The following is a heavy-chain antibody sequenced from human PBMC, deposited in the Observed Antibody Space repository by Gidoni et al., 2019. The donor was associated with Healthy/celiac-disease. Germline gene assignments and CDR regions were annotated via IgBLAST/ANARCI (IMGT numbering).Heavy chain of an antibody. J-gene: IGHJ4*02. CDR3: ARSCSGGSCYWDY. V-gene: IGHV4-61*02. CDR1: GGSISSGSYY. CDR2: IYTSGST. Sequence: QVQLQESGPGLVKPSQTLSLTCTVSGGSISSGSYYWSWIRQPAGKGLEWIGRIYTSGSTNYNPSLKSRVTISVDTSKNQFSLKLSSVTAADTAVYYCARSCSGGSCYWDYWGQGTLVTVSS. D-gene: IGHD2-15*01.